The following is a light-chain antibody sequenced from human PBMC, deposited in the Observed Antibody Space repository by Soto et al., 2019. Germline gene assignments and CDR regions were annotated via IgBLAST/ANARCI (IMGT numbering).Light chain of an antibody. Sequence: EVALTQSPGNMSLSPGERATLSCRASQSVGSNYLAWYQQKPGQAPRLLIYGSSTRATGIPDRFSGSGSGTDFTLTISRLEPEDFAVYYCQQYGSSPRTFGQGTKVDI. J-gene: IGKJ1*01. CDR2: GSS. V-gene: IGKV3-20*01. CDR1: QSVGSNY. CDR3: QQYGSSPRT.